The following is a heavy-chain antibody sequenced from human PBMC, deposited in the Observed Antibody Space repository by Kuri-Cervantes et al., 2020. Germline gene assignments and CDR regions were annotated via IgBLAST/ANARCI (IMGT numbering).Heavy chain of an antibody. Sequence: SVKVSCKASGYTFTYRYLHWVRQAPGQALEWMGWITPFNGNTNYAQKFQDRVTITTDESTSTAYMELSSLRSEDTAVYYCARLVPPYMDVWGKGTTVTVSS. J-gene: IGHJ6*03. CDR2: ITPFNGNT. CDR1: GYTFTYRY. V-gene: IGHV1-45*02. D-gene: IGHD2-2*01. CDR3: ARLVPPYMDV.